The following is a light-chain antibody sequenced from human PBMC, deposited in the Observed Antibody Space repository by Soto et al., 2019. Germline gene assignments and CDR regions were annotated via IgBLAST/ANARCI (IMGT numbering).Light chain of an antibody. Sequence: QSALTQPPSASGSPGQSVAISCTGTSSDVGGYNYVSWYQQHPGKAPKLMIYEVNKRPSGVPDRFSGSKSGNTASLTVSGLQAEDEADYYCSSYTSSNSFVFGGGTKLTVL. CDR2: EVN. CDR3: SSYTSSNSFV. V-gene: IGLV2-8*01. CDR1: SSDVGGYNY. J-gene: IGLJ2*01.